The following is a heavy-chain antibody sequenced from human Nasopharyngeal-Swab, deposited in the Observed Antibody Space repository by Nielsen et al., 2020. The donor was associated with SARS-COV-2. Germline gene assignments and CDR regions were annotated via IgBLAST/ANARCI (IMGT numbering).Heavy chain of an antibody. Sequence: SQTLSLTCAVFGGSFSGTFWSWIRQPPGKGLEWIAEINHSGSTHYNPSLKSRVTISVDTSKNQFSLKLTSVTAADTAVYYCARGTFGYTYTRPENNWFDPWGQGILVTVSS. D-gene: IGHD5-18*01. V-gene: IGHV4-34*01. CDR2: INHSGST. CDR3: ARGTFGYTYTRPENNWFDP. CDR1: GGSFSGTF. J-gene: IGHJ5*02.